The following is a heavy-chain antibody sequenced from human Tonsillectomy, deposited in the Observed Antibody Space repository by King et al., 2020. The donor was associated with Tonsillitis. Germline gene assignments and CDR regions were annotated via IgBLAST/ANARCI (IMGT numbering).Heavy chain of an antibody. CDR2: LSVTGTST. J-gene: IGHJ4*02. V-gene: IGHV3-23*04. CDR1: GFTFSSYA. CDR3: AKDGEKRFPPEGYFDY. Sequence: AQLVESGGGLVQPVGSLRLSCAASGFTFSSYAMNWVRQAPGKGLEWVACLSVTGTSTYYAGSVKGRFIISRDNSKNTLYLQMNSLRAEDTAVYFCAKDGEKRFPPEGYFDYWGQGTLVTVSS. D-gene: IGHD4-17*01.